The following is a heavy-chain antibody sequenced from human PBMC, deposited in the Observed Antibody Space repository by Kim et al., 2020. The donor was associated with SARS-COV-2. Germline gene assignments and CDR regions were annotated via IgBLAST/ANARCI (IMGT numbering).Heavy chain of an antibody. CDR1: GFTFSSYA. CDR2: ISYDGSNK. V-gene: IGHV3-30*04. J-gene: IGHJ4*02. Sequence: GGSLRLSCAASGFTFSSYAMHWVRQAPGKGLEWVAVISYDGSNKYYADSVKGRFTISRDNSKNTLYLQMNSLRAEDTAVYYCARECLLEYYYDSSGNPGCLDYWGQGTLVTVSS. D-gene: IGHD3-22*01. CDR3: ARECLLEYYYDSSGNPGCLDY.